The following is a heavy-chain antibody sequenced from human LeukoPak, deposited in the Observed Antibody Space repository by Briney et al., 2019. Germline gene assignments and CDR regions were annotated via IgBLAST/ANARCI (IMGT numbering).Heavy chain of an antibody. CDR2: IYYSGST. V-gene: IGHV4-39*01. CDR1: GXSISSSSYY. D-gene: IGHD1-1*01. Sequence: PSETLSLTCTVSGXSISSSSYYWGWIRQPPGKGLEWIGSIYYSGSTYYNPSLKSRVTVSVDTSKNHFSLKLSSVTAADTAVYYCARQTSVHAFDIWGQGTMVTVSS. CDR3: ARQTSVHAFDI. J-gene: IGHJ3*02.